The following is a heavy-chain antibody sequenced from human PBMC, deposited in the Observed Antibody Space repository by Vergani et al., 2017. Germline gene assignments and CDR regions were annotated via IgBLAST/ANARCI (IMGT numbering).Heavy chain of an antibody. Sequence: QVQLVQSGAEVKKPGASVKVSCKASGYTFTGYYMHWVRQAPGQGLEWMGWINPNSGGTNYAQKFQGRVTMTRDTSISTAYMELSRLRSDDTAVYYCARDRLTMVRGVLRRAAPYNWFDPWGQGTLVTVSS. V-gene: IGHV1-2*02. D-gene: IGHD3-10*01. CDR2: INPNSGGT. CDR1: GYTFTGYY. J-gene: IGHJ5*02. CDR3: ARDRLTMVRGVLRRAAPYNWFDP.